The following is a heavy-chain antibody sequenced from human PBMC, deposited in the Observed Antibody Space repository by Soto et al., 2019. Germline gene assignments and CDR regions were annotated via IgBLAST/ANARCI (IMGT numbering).Heavy chain of an antibody. J-gene: IGHJ4*02. CDR1: TGSITSGDYF. Sequence: PSETLSLTCTVSTGSITSGDYFWGWIRQPPGKGLEFIGSMHSSGGTYYSPSLKSRVSISMDKSKNQFSLKLTSVTTADTAVYFCAGVVVGATRQTGSDHWGQGTLVTVSS. V-gene: IGHV4-39*01. D-gene: IGHD2-15*01. CDR3: AGVVVGATRQTGSDH. CDR2: MHSSGGT.